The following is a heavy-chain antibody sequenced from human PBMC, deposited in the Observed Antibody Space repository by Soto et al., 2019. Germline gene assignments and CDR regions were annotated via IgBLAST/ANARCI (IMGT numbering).Heavy chain of an antibody. CDR2: ISGSGGST. V-gene: IGHV3-23*01. CDR3: GSYSSGLFFLVHDY. J-gene: IGHJ4*02. D-gene: IGHD6-19*01. CDR1: GFTFSSYA. Sequence: EVQLLESGGGLVQPGGSLRLSCAASGFTFSSYAMSWVRQAPGKGLEWVSAISGSGGSTYYADSVKGRFTISRDNSKNTLYLQMNSLRAEDTAVYYCGSYSSGLFFLVHDYWGQGTLVTVSS.